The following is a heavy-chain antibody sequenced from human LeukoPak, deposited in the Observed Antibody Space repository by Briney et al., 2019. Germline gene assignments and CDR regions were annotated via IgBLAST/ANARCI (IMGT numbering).Heavy chain of an antibody. CDR3: AKDGFVSRGAGKESYYYYMDV. D-gene: IGHD3-10*01. CDR1: GFTLSSYS. J-gene: IGHJ6*03. V-gene: IGHV3-64*01. CDR2: ISKNGRNT. Sequence: PGGSLRLSCAASGFTLSSYSMHWVRQAPGKGLEFVSAISKNGRNTYYGNSMKGRFTISRDISKNTLYLQMNSLRAEDTAVYYCAKDGFVSRGAGKESYYYYMDVWGKGTTVTISS.